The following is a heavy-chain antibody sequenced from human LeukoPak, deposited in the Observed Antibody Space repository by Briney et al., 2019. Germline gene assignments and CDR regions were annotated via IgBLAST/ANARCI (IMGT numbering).Heavy chain of an antibody. CDR2: IYYSGST. J-gene: IGHJ4*02. D-gene: IGHD5-18*01. CDR1: GGSISSYY. Sequence: PSETLSLTCTVSGGSISSYYWSWIRQPPGKGLEWIGYIYYSGSTSYNPSLKSRVTISVDTSKNQFSLKLSSVTAADTAVYYCARHTLDTAMVMFDYWGQGTLVTVSS. V-gene: IGHV4-59*08. CDR3: ARHTLDTAMVMFDY.